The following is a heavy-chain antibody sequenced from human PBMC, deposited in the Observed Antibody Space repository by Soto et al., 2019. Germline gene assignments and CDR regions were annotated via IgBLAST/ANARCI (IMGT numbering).Heavy chain of an antibody. CDR2: FKPTGGGST. D-gene: IGHD6-13*01. V-gene: IGHV1-46*01. J-gene: IGHJ6*02. CDR1: GYTFSGYY. CDR3: ASRSSWYLPGVYYYYYYGMDV. Sequence: ASVQVSCKPSGYTFSGYYVHWLRQAPLQGLEWMGVFKPTGGGSTSYAQRFQGRVTIPADKSTSTAYMELSSLRSEDTAVYYCASRSSWYLPGVYYYYYYGMDVWGQGTTVTVSS.